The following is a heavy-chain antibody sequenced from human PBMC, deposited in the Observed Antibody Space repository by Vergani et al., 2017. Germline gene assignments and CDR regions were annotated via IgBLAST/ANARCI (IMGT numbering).Heavy chain of an antibody. V-gene: IGHV1-69*06. D-gene: IGHD3-10*01. CDR3: ARDLLWFGGLTHGMDV. J-gene: IGHJ6*02. CDR1: GGTFSSYA. Sequence: QVQLVQSGAEVKKPGSSVKVSCKASGGTFSSYAISWVRQAPGQGLEWMGGIIPIFGTANYAQKFQGRVTITADKSTSTAYMELSSLRSDDTAVYYCARDLLWFGGLTHGMDVWGQGTTVTVSS. CDR2: IIPIFGTA.